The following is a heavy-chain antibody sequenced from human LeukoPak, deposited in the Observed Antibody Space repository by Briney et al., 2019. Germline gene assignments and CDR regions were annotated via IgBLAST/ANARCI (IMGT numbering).Heavy chain of an antibody. Sequence: GESLKTCCKGIGYRFTSYWIGGGRQMPGKGLGWVGVIFPGDSRTRYNPSFQGQVTISVDQSISTADLQWVSLKASDTAMYYCACRDLTSTWSFPWGQGTLVTVPS. J-gene: IGHJ5*02. D-gene: IGHD6-13*01. CDR3: ACRDLTSTWSFP. V-gene: IGHV5-51*01. CDR2: IFPGDSRT. CDR1: GYRFTSYW.